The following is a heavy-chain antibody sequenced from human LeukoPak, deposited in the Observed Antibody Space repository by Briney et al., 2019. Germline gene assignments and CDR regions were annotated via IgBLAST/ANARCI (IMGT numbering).Heavy chain of an antibody. CDR1: GATFSDYA. CDR3: ARDPVKVTTWKYYYYYYMDV. D-gene: IGHD4-17*01. Sequence: SVKVSCKASGATFSDYALNWVRQAPGQGLEWMGVFIPILGTANSTQKFHDRLTITADISTNTAYMELSSLRSDDTAVYYCARDPVKVTTWKYYYYYYMDVWGKGTTVTVSS. CDR2: FIPILGTA. J-gene: IGHJ6*03. V-gene: IGHV1-69*10.